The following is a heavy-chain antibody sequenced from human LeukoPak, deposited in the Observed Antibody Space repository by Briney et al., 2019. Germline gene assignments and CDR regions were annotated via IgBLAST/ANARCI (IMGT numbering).Heavy chain of an antibody. J-gene: IGHJ4*02. CDR3: ARFGYRGSSWYILDY. V-gene: IGHV4-34*01. CDR1: GGSFSGYY. Sequence: SETLSLTCAVYGGSFSGYYWSWIRQPPGKGLEWIGEINHSGSTNYNPSLKSRVAISVDTSKNQFSLKLSSVTAADTAVYYCARFGYRGSSWYILDYWGQGTLVTVSS. CDR2: INHSGST. D-gene: IGHD6-13*01.